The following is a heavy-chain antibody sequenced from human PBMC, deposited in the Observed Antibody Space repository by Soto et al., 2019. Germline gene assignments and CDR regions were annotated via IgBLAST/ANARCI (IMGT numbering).Heavy chain of an antibody. CDR2: ISGSGRTT. CDR3: AKHPGSSWYVFYFDY. CDR1: GFTFSSYA. D-gene: IGHD6-13*01. Sequence: EVQLLESGGGLVQPGGSLRLSCAASGFTFSSYAMTWVRQAPGKGLEWVSAISGSGRTTSYADSVKGRFTISRDNSRXXLXXXXXXXXXEDTAVYYCAKHPGSSWYVFYFDYWGQGTLVTVSS. J-gene: IGHJ4*02. V-gene: IGHV3-23*01.